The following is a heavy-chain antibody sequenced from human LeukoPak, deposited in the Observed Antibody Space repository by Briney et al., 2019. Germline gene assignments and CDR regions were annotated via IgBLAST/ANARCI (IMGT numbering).Heavy chain of an antibody. CDR2: IYSGGST. D-gene: IGHD2-15*01. CDR1: GFTVSSNY. Sequence: GGSLRLSCAASGFTVSSNYMSWVRQAPGKGLEWVSVIYSGGSTYYADSVKGRFTISRDNSKNTLYLQMNSLRAEDTAVYYCARMRPVAAHDYWGQGTLVTVSS. J-gene: IGHJ4*02. CDR3: ARMRPVAAHDY. V-gene: IGHV3-53*01.